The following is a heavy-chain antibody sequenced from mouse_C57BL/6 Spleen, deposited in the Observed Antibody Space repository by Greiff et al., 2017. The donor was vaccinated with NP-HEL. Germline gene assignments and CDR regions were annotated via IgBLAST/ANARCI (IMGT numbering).Heavy chain of an antibody. CDR2: INPNNGGT. Sequence: VQLKESGPELVKPGASVKIPCKASGYTFTDYNMDWVKQSHGKSLEWIGDINPNNGGTIYNQKFKGKATLTVDKSSSTAYMELRSLTSEDTAVYYCARPTYTVVDWYFDVWGTGTTVTVSS. D-gene: IGHD1-1*01. CDR1: GYTFTDYN. CDR3: ARPTYTVVDWYFDV. V-gene: IGHV1-18*01. J-gene: IGHJ1*03.